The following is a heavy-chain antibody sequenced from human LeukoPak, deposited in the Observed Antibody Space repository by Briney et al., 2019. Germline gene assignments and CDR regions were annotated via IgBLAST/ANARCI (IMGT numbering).Heavy chain of an antibody. D-gene: IGHD6-13*01. V-gene: IGHV3-21*01. CDR1: GFTFSSYS. CDR2: ISSSSSYI. J-gene: IGHJ4*02. Sequence: GGSLRLSCAASGFTFSSYSMNWVRQAPGKGLEWVSSISSSSSYIYYADSGKGRFTISRDNAKNSLYLQMNSLRAEDTAVYYCARGEAAAPKDYWGQGTLVTVSS. CDR3: ARGEAAAPKDY.